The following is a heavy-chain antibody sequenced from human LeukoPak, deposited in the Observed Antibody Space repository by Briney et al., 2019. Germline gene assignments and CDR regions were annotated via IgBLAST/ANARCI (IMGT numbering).Heavy chain of an antibody. D-gene: IGHD6-13*01. J-gene: IGHJ4*02. CDR3: AREHVAAAGKHY. V-gene: IGHV4-30-4*01. CDR1: GGSISSGDYY. Sequence: SQTLSLTCTVSGGSISSGDYYWSWVRQPPGKGLEWIGYIYYIGSTYYNPSLKSRVIISVDTSKNQFSLKLSSVTAADTAVYYCAREHVAAAGKHYWGQGTLVTVSS. CDR2: IYYIGST.